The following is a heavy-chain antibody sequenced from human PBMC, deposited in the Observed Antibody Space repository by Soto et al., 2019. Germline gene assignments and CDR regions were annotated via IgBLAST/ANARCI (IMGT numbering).Heavy chain of an antibody. J-gene: IGHJ5*02. CDR2: IYYSGST. V-gene: IGHV4-31*03. D-gene: IGHD3-10*01. CDR3: ARALWFGELLGLNWFDP. CDR1: GGSISSGGYY. Sequence: SETLSLTCTVSGGSISSGGYYWSWIRQHPGKGLEWIGYIYYSGSTYYNPSLKSRVTISVDTSKNQFSLKLSSVTAADTAVYYCARALWFGELLGLNWFDPWGQGTLVTVSS.